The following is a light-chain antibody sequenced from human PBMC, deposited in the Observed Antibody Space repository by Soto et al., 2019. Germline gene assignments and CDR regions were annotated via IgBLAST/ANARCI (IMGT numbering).Light chain of an antibody. V-gene: IGLV2-14*01. CDR1: SSDVGGDNY. CDR3: SSHTIFTTGV. CDR2: DVS. J-gene: IGLJ1*01. Sequence: QSALTQPASVSGSPGQSITISCTGTSSDVGGDNYVSWYQQYPTKAPKLMIYDVSNRPSGVSNRFSGSKSGNTASLTISGLQAEDEADYYCSSHTIFTTGVFGTGTKVTVL.